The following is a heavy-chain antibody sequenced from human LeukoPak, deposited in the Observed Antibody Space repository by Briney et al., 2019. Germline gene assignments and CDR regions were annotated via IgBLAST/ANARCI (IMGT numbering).Heavy chain of an antibody. Sequence: GGSLRLSCAASGFTFTTYAMSWVRQAPGKGLEWVSSISSSSSYIYYADSVKGRFTISRDNAKNSLYLQMNSLRAEDTAVYYCARDKYSSSSIPLDYWGQGTLVTVSS. CDR2: ISSSSSYI. CDR1: GFTFTTYA. D-gene: IGHD6-6*01. CDR3: ARDKYSSSSIPLDY. V-gene: IGHV3-21*01. J-gene: IGHJ4*02.